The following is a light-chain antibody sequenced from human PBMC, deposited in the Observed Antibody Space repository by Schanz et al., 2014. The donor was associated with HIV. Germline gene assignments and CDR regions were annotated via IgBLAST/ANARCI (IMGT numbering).Light chain of an antibody. J-gene: IGLJ3*02. CDR2: ATY. Sequence: QSVLTQPPSRSWTPGQRVPLSFSFRSSPLKLPSSNWYQHLPGMGPKLLIYATYNRPSGVPDRFSGSKSGSSASLAISGLQSEDEGDYYCAAWDAPWEERRSGWVFGGGTKLTVL. CDR1: SSPLKLPS. CDR3: AAWDAPWEERRSGWV. V-gene: IGLV1-44*01.